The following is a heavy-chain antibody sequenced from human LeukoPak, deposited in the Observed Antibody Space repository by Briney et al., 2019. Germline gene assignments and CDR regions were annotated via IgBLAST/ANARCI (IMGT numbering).Heavy chain of an antibody. CDR1: GFTFSSYG. Sequence: GGSLRLSCAASGFTFSSYGMHWVRQAPGKGLEWVAFIRYDGSNKYYADSVKGRFTISRDNSKKTLYLQMISVRAEDTAVYYCAKDWGIAAAGSLFDYWGQGTLVTVSS. V-gene: IGHV3-30*02. CDR3: AKDWGIAAAGSLFDY. D-gene: IGHD6-13*01. J-gene: IGHJ4*02. CDR2: IRYDGSNK.